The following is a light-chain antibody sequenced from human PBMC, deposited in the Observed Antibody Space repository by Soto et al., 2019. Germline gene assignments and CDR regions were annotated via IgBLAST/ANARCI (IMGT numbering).Light chain of an antibody. Sequence: QSVLTQPPSASGTPGQTVTISCSGSSSNIGTSSVHWYKHLPGTAPKPLIYTNDQRPSGVPDRFSGSKSGTSASLAISGLQSEDEADYYCAVWDDSLSVHYVFGTGTKVTVL. CDR3: AVWDDSLSVHYV. CDR2: TND. V-gene: IGLV1-44*01. J-gene: IGLJ1*01. CDR1: SSNIGTSS.